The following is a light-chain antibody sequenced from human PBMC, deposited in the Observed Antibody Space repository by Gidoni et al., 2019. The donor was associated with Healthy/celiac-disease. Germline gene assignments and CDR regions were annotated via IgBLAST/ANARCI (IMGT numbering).Light chain of an antibody. CDR1: QSISTN. CDR3: QQYNKWPLT. CDR2: GSS. Sequence: DIVITQSPATLSVSPGERATLSCRASQSISTNLAWYQQKPGQAPRLLIYGSSTRATGIPARFSGSGSGTEFTLTISSLQSEDFAVYYCQQYNKWPLTFGGGTKVEIK. J-gene: IGKJ4*01. V-gene: IGKV3-15*01.